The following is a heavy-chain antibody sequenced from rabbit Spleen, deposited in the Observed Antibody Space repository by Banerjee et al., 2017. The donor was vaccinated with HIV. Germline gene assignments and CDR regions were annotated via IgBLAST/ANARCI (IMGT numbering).Heavy chain of an antibody. CDR2: IDVVKSGDT. CDR1: GLDFSSRYW. V-gene: IGHV1S45*01. CDR3: ARDGTGGSYFAL. D-gene: IGHD8-1*01. Sequence: QEQLEESGGGLVKPGASLTLTCKASGLDFSSRYWICWVRQAPGKGLEWIACIDVVKSGDTYYPDWAKGRFTISRENAQNTVFLQMTSLTAADTATYFCARDGTGGSYFALWGPGTLVTVS. J-gene: IGHJ4*01.